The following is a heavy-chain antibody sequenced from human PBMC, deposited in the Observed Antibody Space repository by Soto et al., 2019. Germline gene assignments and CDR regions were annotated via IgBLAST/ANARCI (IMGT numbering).Heavy chain of an antibody. CDR1: GFTFSSYA. CDR2: MSYDGSNK. V-gene: IGHV3-30-3*01. J-gene: IGHJ6*02. Sequence: PGWSLRLSCSASGFTFSSYAMHWVRQAPGKGLEWVTVMSYDGSNKYYADSVKGRFTISRDNSKNTLYLQMNSLRGEDTAVYYCARESIELRVYYHFGMDCCGQASKVTVSS. D-gene: IGHD3-16*01. CDR3: ARESIELRVYYHFGMDC.